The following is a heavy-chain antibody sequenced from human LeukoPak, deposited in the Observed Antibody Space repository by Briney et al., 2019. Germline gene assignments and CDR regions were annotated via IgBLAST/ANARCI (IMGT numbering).Heavy chain of an antibody. CDR3: ASVFDS. CDR2: IGTTTTYL. V-gene: IGHV3-21*06. J-gene: IGHJ4*02. Sequence: GGSLRLSCAASGFTFSIYSMNWVRQAPGKGLEWVSSIGTTTTYLYYSDSVKGRFTASRDNTKNSLYLQMNSLSAEDTAVYYCASVFDSWGQGFLVTVSS. CDR1: GFTFSIYS.